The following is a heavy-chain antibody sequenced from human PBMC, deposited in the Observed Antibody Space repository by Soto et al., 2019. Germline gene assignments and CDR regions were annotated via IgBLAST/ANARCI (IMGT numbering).Heavy chain of an antibody. CDR1: GGTFSIYA. D-gene: IGHD3-16*02. CDR3: ASTPYDYVWGNYHIPLYYGMDL. Sequence: SVKVSCKASGGTFSIYAISWVRQAPGQGLEWMGGIIPIFGTANYAQKFQGRVTITADESTSTAYMELSSLRSEDTAVYYCASTPYDYVWGNYHIPLYYGMDLRGQGTTVTV. V-gene: IGHV1-69*13. CDR2: IIPIFGTA. J-gene: IGHJ6*02.